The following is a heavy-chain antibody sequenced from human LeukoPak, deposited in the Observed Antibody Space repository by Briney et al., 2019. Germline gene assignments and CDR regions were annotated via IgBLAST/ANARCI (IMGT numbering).Heavy chain of an antibody. CDR2: INPNSGGT. CDR1: GYTFTGYY. D-gene: IGHD6-13*01. V-gene: IGHV1-2*02. Sequence: ASVKVSCKASGYTFTGYYMHWVRQAPGQGLEWMGWINPNSGGTNYAQKFQGRVTMTRDTSFSTAYMELSRLRSDDTAVYYCARGTYSSSWYSFWGQGTLVTVSS. J-gene: IGHJ4*02. CDR3: ARGTYSSSWYSF.